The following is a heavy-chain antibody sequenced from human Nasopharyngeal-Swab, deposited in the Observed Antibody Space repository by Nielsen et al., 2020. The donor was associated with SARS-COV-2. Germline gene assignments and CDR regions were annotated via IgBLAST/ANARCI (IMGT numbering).Heavy chain of an antibody. Sequence: GSLRLSCTASGVSISSYSWSWVRQPPGKGLEWIGYINYSGSTNYNPSLKSRVTISANTSKNQFSLKLSSVTAADTAVYYCARGIAVAGEYYYYYMDVWGKGTTVTVSS. D-gene: IGHD6-19*01. V-gene: IGHV4-59*01. CDR2: INYSGST. CDR1: GVSISSYS. CDR3: ARGIAVAGEYYYYYMDV. J-gene: IGHJ6*03.